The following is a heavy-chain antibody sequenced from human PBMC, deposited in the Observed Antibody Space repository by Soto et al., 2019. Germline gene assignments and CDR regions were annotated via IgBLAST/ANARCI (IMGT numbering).Heavy chain of an antibody. V-gene: IGHV3-30*18. Sequence: GGSLRLSCAASRFTFSNYGMHWVRQAPGKGLEWVAVISYDGSNKYYADSVKGRFTISRDNSKNTLYLQMNSLRAGDTAVYYCAKDLPSSLALDFDYWGQGTLVTVSS. J-gene: IGHJ4*02. CDR3: AKDLPSSLALDFDY. D-gene: IGHD6-6*01. CDR1: RFTFSNYG. CDR2: ISYDGSNK.